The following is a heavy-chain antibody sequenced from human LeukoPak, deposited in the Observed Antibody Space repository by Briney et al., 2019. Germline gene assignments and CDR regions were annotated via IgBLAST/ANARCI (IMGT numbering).Heavy chain of an antibody. CDR2: INHSGST. Sequence: PSETLSLTCAVYGGSFSGYYWSWIRQPPGKGLEWIGEINHSGSTNYNPSLKSRVTISVDTSKNQFSLKLSSVTAADTAVYYCARGLVDCSGGSCYLGWFDPWGQGTPVTVSS. D-gene: IGHD2-15*01. V-gene: IGHV4-34*01. J-gene: IGHJ5*02. CDR3: ARGLVDCSGGSCYLGWFDP. CDR1: GGSFSGYY.